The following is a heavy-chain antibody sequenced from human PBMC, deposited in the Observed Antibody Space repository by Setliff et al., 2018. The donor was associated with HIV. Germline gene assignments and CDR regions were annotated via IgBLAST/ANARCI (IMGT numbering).Heavy chain of an antibody. J-gene: IGHJ6*03. Sequence: SETLSLTCNVSGGSISSGGYYWSWIRQPAGKGLEWIGHIYTSGSTNYNPSLKSRVTISIDTSKNQFSLKLSSVTAADTAVYYCARGHMLITYYYYYYMDVWGKGTTVTVSS. CDR2: IYTSGST. CDR3: ARGHMLITYYYYYYMDV. CDR1: GGSISSGGYY. D-gene: IGHD3-10*02. V-gene: IGHV4-61*09.